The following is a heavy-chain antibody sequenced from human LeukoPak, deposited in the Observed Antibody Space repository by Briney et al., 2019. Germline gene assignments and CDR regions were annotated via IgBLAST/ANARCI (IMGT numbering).Heavy chain of an antibody. D-gene: IGHD3-10*01. CDR2: IYTSGST. CDR3: ARVSMVRGAPDYYFDY. V-gene: IGHV4-61*02. Sequence: SETLSLTCTVSGASIRSGTYYWSWIRQPAGKGLEWIGRIYTSGSTNYNPSLKSRVTMSVDTSKNQFSLKLSSVTAADTAVYYCARVSMVRGAPDYYFDYWGQGTLVTVSS. CDR1: GASIRSGTYY. J-gene: IGHJ4*02.